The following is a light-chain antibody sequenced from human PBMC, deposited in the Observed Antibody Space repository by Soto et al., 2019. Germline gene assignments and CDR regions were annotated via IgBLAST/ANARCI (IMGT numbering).Light chain of an antibody. CDR1: QSISRK. V-gene: IGKV1-39*01. CDR2: AAS. CDR3: QQSYSRWT. Sequence: DIQMTQSPSSLSASVGDRVTITCRASQSISRKLNWYQQRPGKAPNLLIYAASNLQSGVPSRFSGSGSGTDFTLTISSLQHEDFATYYCQQSYSRWTFGQGTKVDIK. J-gene: IGKJ1*01.